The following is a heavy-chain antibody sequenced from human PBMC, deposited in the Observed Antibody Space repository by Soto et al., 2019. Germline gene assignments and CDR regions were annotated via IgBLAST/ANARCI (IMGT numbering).Heavy chain of an antibody. CDR2: IHYSGGATYSP. J-gene: IGHJ5*02. D-gene: IGHD3-22*01. CDR3: ARLPTYYQDSIGYQPFHP. Sequence: TLSLTCTVSGASIISDGYYWTWIRQHPGKGLEWLGYIHYSGGATYSPSYNPSLKSRIAISVDTSKRLFSLRLTSVSAADTAVYYCARLPTYYQDSIGYQPFHPWGHGTMVT. V-gene: IGHV4-31*03. CDR1: GASIISDGYY.